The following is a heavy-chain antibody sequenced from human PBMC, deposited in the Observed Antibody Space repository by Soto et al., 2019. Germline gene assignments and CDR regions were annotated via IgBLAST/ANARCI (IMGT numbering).Heavy chain of an antibody. V-gene: IGHV3-30-3*01. D-gene: IGHD3-10*01. CDR1: GFTFSSYA. Sequence: QVQLVESGGSVVQPGRSLRLSCAASGFTFSSYAMHWVRQAPGKGLEWVAVISYDGSNKYYADSVKGRFTISRDNSKNTLYLQMNSLRAEDTAVYYCARGTWISFDLRGYFDYWGQGTLVTVSS. J-gene: IGHJ4*02. CDR2: ISYDGSNK. CDR3: ARGTWISFDLRGYFDY.